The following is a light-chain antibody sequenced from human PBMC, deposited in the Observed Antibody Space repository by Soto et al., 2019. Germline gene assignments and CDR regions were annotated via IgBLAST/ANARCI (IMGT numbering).Light chain of an antibody. CDR1: QGISSW. Sequence: DIQMTQSPSSVSASVGDRVTITCRASQGISSWLARYQQKPGKAPKLLIYAASRLQSGVPSRFSGSGSGTDFTLTISSLQPEDFATYYCHQANIFPPLTFGGGTKVEIK. CDR2: AAS. CDR3: HQANIFPPLT. J-gene: IGKJ4*01. V-gene: IGKV1-12*01.